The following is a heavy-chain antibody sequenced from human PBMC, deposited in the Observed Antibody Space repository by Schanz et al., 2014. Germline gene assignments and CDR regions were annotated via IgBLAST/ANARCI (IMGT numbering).Heavy chain of an antibody. Sequence: QVHLLQSGAEAKKPGASVKVSCKAFGYSFTTYFIHWVRLAPGQGFEWMGLISPSGGSTSYAQKFQGGVTMTRDTSTSPVFMELSGLTSEDTAVYYCGRGGGAYPQKYGMDVWGQGTTVTVSS. J-gene: IGHJ6*02. CDR3: GRGGGAYPQKYGMDV. D-gene: IGHD3-16*01. CDR1: GYSFTTYF. V-gene: IGHV1-46*01. CDR2: ISPSGGST.